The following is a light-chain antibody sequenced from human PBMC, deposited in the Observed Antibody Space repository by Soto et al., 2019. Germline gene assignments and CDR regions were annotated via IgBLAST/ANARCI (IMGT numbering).Light chain of an antibody. CDR3: QQYNSYPWP. CDR1: QSISSW. Sequence: IQMTQTHSTLSASVGDRVAITCRASQSISSWLAWYQQKPGKAPKLLIYDASSLESGVPSRFSGSGSGTEFTLTITSLQPDDFATYYCQQYNSYPWPFGQGTKVDI. CDR2: DAS. J-gene: IGKJ1*01. V-gene: IGKV1-5*01.